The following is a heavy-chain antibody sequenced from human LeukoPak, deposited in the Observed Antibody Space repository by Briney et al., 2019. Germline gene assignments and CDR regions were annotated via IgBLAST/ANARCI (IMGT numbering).Heavy chain of an antibody. J-gene: IGHJ5*02. Sequence: SETLSLTCAVYGGSFSGYYWSWIRQPPGKGLEWIGEINHSGSTNYNPSLKSRVTISVDTSKNQFSLKLSSVTAADTAVYYCARGVSLLWFGELLLNWFDPWGQGTLVTVSS. D-gene: IGHD3-10*01. V-gene: IGHV4-34*01. CDR3: ARGVSLLWFGELLLNWFDP. CDR2: INHSGST. CDR1: GGSFSGYY.